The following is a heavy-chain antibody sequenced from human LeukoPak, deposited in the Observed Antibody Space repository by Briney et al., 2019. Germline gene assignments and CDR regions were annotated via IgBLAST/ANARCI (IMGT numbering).Heavy chain of an antibody. Sequence: GGSLRLSCAAPGFTFSSYSMNWVRQAPGKGLEWVSSISSSSSYIYYADSVKGRFTISRDNAKNSLYLQMNSLRAEDTAVYYCARGEWEPDAFDIWGQGTMVTVSS. CDR2: ISSSSSYI. CDR3: ARGEWEPDAFDI. CDR1: GFTFSSYS. D-gene: IGHD1-26*01. J-gene: IGHJ3*02. V-gene: IGHV3-21*01.